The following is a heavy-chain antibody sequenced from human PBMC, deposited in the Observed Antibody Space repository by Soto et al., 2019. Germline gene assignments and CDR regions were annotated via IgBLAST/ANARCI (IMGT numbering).Heavy chain of an antibody. J-gene: IGHJ4*02. CDR2: INAGNGNT. V-gene: IGHV1-3*01. CDR3: ARDLAAGNCDY. D-gene: IGHD6-13*01. Sequence: GASVKVSCKASGYTFTSYAMHWVRQAPGQRLEWMGWINAGNGNTKYSQKLQGRVTMTTDTSTSTAYMELRSLRSDDTAVYYCARDLAAGNCDYWGQGTLVSVSS. CDR1: GYTFTSYA.